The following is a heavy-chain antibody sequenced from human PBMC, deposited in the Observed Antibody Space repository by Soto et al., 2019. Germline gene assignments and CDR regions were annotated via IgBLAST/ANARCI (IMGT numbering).Heavy chain of an antibody. CDR3: ARRLYYDSSGFEGGGMDV. D-gene: IGHD3-22*01. J-gene: IGHJ6*02. Sequence: SETLCLTSTSSGCPISSSSDYWGWIRQPPGKGLEWIGSIYYSGSTYYNPSLKSRVTISVDTSKNQFSLKLSSVTAADTAVYYCARRLYYDSSGFEGGGMDVWGQGTTVTVSS. CDR1: GCPISSSSDY. CDR2: IYYSGST. V-gene: IGHV4-39*01.